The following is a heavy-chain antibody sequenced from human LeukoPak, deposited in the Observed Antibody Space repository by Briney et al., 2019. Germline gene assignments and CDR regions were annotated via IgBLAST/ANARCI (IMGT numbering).Heavy chain of an antibody. V-gene: IGHV3-21*01. J-gene: IGHJ1*01. Sequence: PGGSLSLSSAASGFSFSSDSMNWVRQAPGKGLEWVWSISCSSTYISYAVPVKVRFTISRDNAKNSLYLKMNSLSAEDAALYSCARDMSYGDCEDADFFQHWGQGTLVSVSS. CDR1: GFSFSSDS. CDR3: ARDMSYGDCEDADFFQH. CDR2: ISCSSTYI. D-gene: IGHD4-17*01.